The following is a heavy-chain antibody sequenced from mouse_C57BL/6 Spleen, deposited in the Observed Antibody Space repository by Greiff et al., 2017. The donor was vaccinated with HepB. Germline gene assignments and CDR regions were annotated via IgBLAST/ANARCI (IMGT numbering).Heavy chain of an antibody. Sequence: QVQLQQPGAELVKPGASVKLSCKASGYTFTSYWMHWVKQRPGHGLEWIGMIRPSIGSTNYNEKFKGKAKLTVDKSSSTAYMQLSSLTSEDSAVYYCAGTDSSGPDYWGQGTTLTVSS. CDR2: IRPSIGST. J-gene: IGHJ2*01. CDR1: GYTFTSYW. V-gene: IGHV1-64*01. D-gene: IGHD3-2*02. CDR3: AGTDSSGPDY.